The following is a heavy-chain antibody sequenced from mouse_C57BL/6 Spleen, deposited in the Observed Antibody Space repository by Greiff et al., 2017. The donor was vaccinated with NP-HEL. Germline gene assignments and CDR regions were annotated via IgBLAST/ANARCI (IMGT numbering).Heavy chain of an antibody. CDR1: GYAFSSYW. J-gene: IGHJ2*01. Sequence: VQLQQSGPELVKPGASVKISCKASGYAFSSYWMNWVKQRPGKGLEWIGRIYPGDGDTNYNGKFKGKATLTVDKPSSTAYMQLSSLTSEDSAVYFCARKRDSSCYDDWGKGTTLTVSS. D-gene: IGHD3-1*01. CDR3: ARKRDSSCYDD. CDR2: IYPGDGDT. V-gene: IGHV1-82*01.